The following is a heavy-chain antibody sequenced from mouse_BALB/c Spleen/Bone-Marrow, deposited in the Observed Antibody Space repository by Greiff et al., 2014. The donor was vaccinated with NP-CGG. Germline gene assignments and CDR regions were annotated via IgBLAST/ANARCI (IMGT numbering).Heavy chain of an antibody. Sequence: VKLQESGAELARPGASVKMSCKASGYTFTSYTMQWVKQRPGRGLEWIGYINPSSGYTNYNQKFKDKATLTADKSSSTAYMQLSSLTSEDSAVYYCARGYDYDDGAWFAYWGQGTLVSVSA. CDR3: ARGYDYDDGAWFAY. CDR1: GYTFTSYT. D-gene: IGHD2-4*01. CDR2: INPSSGYT. V-gene: IGHV1-4*01. J-gene: IGHJ3*01.